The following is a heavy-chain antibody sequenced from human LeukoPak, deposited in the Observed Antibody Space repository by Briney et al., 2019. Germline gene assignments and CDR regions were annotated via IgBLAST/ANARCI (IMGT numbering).Heavy chain of an antibody. CDR2: ISSSSSYI. J-gene: IGHJ4*02. CDR1: GFTFSSYS. Sequence: GGSLRLSCAASGFTFSSYSMNWVRQAPGKGLEWVSSISSSSSYIYYADSVKGRFTISRDNAKNSLYLQMNSLRAEDTAVYYFARDGGAHSGSYYPIDYWGQGTLVTVSS. D-gene: IGHD1-26*01. CDR3: ARDGGAHSGSYYPIDY. V-gene: IGHV3-21*01.